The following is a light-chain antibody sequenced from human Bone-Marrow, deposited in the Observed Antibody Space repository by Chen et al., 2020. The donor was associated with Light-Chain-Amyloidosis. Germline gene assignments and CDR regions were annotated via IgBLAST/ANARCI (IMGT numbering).Light chain of an antibody. J-gene: IGKJ4*01. CDR1: QSVSSY. CDR2: DAS. CDR3: QQRSNWRVT. V-gene: IGKV3-11*01. Sequence: EIVLTQSPATLSLSPGERATLSCRASQSVSSYLAWFQQKPGQAPRLLIYDASNRATGIPGRFSGSGSGTDFTLTISSLEPEDFAGYYCQQRSNWRVTFGGGTKVEIK.